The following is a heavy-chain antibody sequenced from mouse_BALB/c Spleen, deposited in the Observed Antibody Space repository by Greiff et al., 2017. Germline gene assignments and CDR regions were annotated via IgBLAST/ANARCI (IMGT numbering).Heavy chain of an antibody. J-gene: IGHJ3*01. D-gene: IGHD1-1*01. V-gene: IGHV5-6*01. Sequence: EVQLVESGGDLVKPGGSLKLSCAASGFTFSSYGMSWVRQTPDKRLEWVATISSGGSYTYYPDSVKGRFTISRDNAKNTLYLQMSSLKSEDTAMYYCARQDYEAWFAYWGQGTLFTVSA. CDR3: ARQDYEAWFAY. CDR2: ISSGGSYT. CDR1: GFTFSSYG.